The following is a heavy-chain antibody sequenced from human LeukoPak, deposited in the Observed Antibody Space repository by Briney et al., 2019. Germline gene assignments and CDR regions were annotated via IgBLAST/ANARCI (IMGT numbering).Heavy chain of an antibody. V-gene: IGHV1-24*01. CDR3: ATGREKGYYYDSPHKGVIDP. Sequence: GASVRVSCKVSGYTLTEVSMHWVRQAPGKGLEWMGGFDPKDGETIYAQKFQGRVIMTEDTSTDTAYMELSSLRSEDTAVYYWATGREKGYYYDSPHKGVIDPWGQGTLVTVSS. CDR2: FDPKDGET. D-gene: IGHD3-22*01. CDR1: GYTLTEVS. J-gene: IGHJ5*02.